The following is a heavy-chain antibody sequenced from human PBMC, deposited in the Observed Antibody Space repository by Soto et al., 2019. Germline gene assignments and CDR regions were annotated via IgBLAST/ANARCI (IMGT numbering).Heavy chain of an antibody. J-gene: IGHJ4*02. D-gene: IGHD6-13*01. CDR2: INPRSGGS. V-gene: IGHV1-46*01. CDR1: RYIFTSYN. CDR3: ARIAGPGLTYCDF. Sequence: QVQLVQSGAEVKQTGASVTVSCKASRYIFTSYNIHWVREAPGQGLEWLGEINPRSGGSGSDQKFQGRVSMTRDTSTTTVYMVLSNLRSDDTAVYYCARIAGPGLTYCDFWGQGTPVTVSS.